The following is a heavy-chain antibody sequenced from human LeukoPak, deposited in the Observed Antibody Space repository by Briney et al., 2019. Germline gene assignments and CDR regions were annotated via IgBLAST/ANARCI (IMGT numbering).Heavy chain of an antibody. J-gene: IGHJ4*02. V-gene: IGHV1-24*01. D-gene: IGHD6-19*01. Sequence: ASVKVSCKVSGYTLTELSMHWVRQAPGKGLEWMGGFDPGDGETIYAQKFQGRVTMTEDTSTDTAYMELSSLRSEDAAVYYCATGPVRRVAVAGLGCWGQGTLVTVSS. CDR2: FDPGDGET. CDR3: ATGPVRRVAVAGLGC. CDR1: GYTLTELS.